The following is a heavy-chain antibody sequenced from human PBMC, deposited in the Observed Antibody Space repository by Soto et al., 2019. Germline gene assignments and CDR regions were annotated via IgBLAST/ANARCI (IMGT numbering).Heavy chain of an antibody. CDR2: IWYDGSNK. Sequence: QVQLVESGGGVVQPGRSLRLSCAASGFTFSSYGMHWVRQAPGKGLEWVAVIWYDGSNKYHADSVKGRFTISRDNSKNPLYLQMNSLRAEDTAVYYCARPTRLGELSYHFDYWGQGTLVTVSS. V-gene: IGHV3-33*01. CDR1: GFTFSSYG. J-gene: IGHJ4*02. D-gene: IGHD3-16*02. CDR3: ARPTRLGELSYHFDY.